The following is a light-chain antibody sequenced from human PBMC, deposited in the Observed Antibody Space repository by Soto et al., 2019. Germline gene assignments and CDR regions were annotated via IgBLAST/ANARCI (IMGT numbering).Light chain of an antibody. Sequence: QSVLTQPPSVSGAPGPRVTISYTGSSSNIGAGYDVHWYQQLPGTAPKLLMYGNRNRPSGVPDRFSGSKSGTSPSLAITELQAEDEADYYCQSYDSSPSGWVFGGGTQLTVL. CDR3: QSYDSSPSGWV. J-gene: IGLJ3*02. V-gene: IGLV1-40*01. CDR1: SSNIGAGYD. CDR2: GNR.